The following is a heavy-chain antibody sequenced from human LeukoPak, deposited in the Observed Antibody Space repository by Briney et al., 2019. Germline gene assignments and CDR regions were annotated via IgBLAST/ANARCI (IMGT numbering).Heavy chain of an antibody. CDR3: ARASSRYYYDSSGYYSPGYYFDY. CDR1: GGSISNYY. V-gene: IGHV4-59*12. D-gene: IGHD3-22*01. J-gene: IGHJ4*02. CDR2: IYYSGTT. Sequence: PSETLSLTCTVSGGSISNYYWNWIRQPPGKGLEWIGYIYYSGTTNYNPSLKSRVSMSVDTSKNQFSLKLSSVTAADTAVYYCARASSRYYYDSSGYYSPGYYFDYWGQGTLVTVSS.